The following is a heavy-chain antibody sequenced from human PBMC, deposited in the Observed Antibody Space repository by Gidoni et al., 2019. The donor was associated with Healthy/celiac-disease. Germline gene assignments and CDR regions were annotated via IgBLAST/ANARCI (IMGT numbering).Heavy chain of an antibody. CDR1: GFTFSSYW. CDR2: IKQDGSEK. D-gene: IGHD3-9*01. CDR3: ARDKGLTVYFFDY. Sequence: EVQLVESGGGLVQPGGSLRLSCAASGFTFSSYWMSWVRQAPGKGLEWVANIKQDGSEKYYVDSVKGRFTISRDNAKNSLYLQMNSLRAEDTAVYYCARDKGLTVYFFDYWGQGTLVTVSS. J-gene: IGHJ4*02. V-gene: IGHV3-7*01.